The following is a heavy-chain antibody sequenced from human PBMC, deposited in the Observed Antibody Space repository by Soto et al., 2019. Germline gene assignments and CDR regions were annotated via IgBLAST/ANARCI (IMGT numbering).Heavy chain of an antibody. CDR3: ARPKTIGAAAGKGWFGP. D-gene: IGHD6-13*01. Sequence: SETLSLTCSVSGGSISNSRDYWGWIRQPPGKGLEWIATIYYTGSTYYSPSLKGRLIISVDPSKNQFSLKLTSVTAADTAMYYCARPKTIGAAAGKGWFGPWGQGTLVTVSS. J-gene: IGHJ5*02. CDR2: IYYTGST. CDR1: GGSISNSRDY. V-gene: IGHV4-39*01.